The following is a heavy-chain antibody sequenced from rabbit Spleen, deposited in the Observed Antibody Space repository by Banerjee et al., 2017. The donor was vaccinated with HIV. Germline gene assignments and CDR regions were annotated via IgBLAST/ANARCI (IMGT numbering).Heavy chain of an antibody. CDR2: IFISSGIT. Sequence: QQQLVESGGGLVKPGASLTLTCKASGFSFSVTNYMCWVRQAPGKGLELIACIFISSGITYYANWVNGRFSISRENAQNTVFLQMTSLTAADTATYFCARDGTGGSYFALWRPGTLVTVS. CDR1: GFSFSVTNY. J-gene: IGHJ4*01. D-gene: IGHD8-1*01. CDR3: ARDGTGGSYFAL. V-gene: IGHV1S43*01.